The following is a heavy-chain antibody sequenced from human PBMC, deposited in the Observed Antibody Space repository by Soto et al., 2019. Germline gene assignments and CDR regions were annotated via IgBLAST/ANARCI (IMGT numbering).Heavy chain of an antibody. CDR2: IGTTGDT. Sequence: VGSLRLSCSASVFTFSSYDMHCVRQGTGKCLEWVSAIGTTGDTYYAGSVKGRFTISRENAKNSLYLQMNSLRAGDTAIYFCARAIAKTLFHDWGQGTLVTVSS. CDR3: ARAIAKTLFHD. D-gene: IGHD3-22*01. J-gene: IGHJ4*02. CDR1: VFTFSSYD. V-gene: IGHV3-13*04.